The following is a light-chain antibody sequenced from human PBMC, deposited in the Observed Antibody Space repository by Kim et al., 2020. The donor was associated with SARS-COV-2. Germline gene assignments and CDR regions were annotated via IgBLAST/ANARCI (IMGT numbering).Light chain of an antibody. CDR2: GNS. Sequence: QGVTISCTGSSSNIRADYDVHWYQQLPGTAPKLLIYGNSNRPSGVPDRFSGSKSGTSASLAITGLQAEDEADYYCQSYDSSLSGSVFGGGTQLTVL. J-gene: IGLJ2*01. CDR3: QSYDSSLSGSV. CDR1: SSNIRADYD. V-gene: IGLV1-40*01.